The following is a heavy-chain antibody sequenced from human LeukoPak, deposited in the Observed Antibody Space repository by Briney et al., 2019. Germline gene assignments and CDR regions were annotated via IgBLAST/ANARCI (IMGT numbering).Heavy chain of an antibody. CDR2: IKQDGSAK. Sequence: LSGGSLRLSCAASGFTFSSYWMSWVRHAPGKGLEWVANIKQDGSAKFYVDSVKGRFTISRDNAKNSLYLQMNNLRVEDTAIYYCARVSSYSSSSGSLCDYWGQGTRVTVSS. D-gene: IGHD6-6*01. J-gene: IGHJ4*02. CDR3: ARVSSYSSSSGSLCDY. V-gene: IGHV3-7*01. CDR1: GFTFSSYW.